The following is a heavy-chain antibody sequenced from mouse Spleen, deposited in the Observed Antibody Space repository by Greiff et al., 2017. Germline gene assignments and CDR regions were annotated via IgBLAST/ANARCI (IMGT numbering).Heavy chain of an antibody. J-gene: IGHJ2*01. V-gene: IGHV14-3*02. Sequence: EVKLMESGAELVKPGASVKLSCTASGFNIKDYYMHWVKQRPEQGLEWIGRIDPANGNTKYDPKFQGKATITADTSSNTDYLQLSSLTSEDTAVYYCARDDGYFYYFDYGGQGTTLTVSS. CDR1: GFNIKDYY. CDR2: IDPANGNT. D-gene: IGHD2-3*01. CDR3: ARDDGYFYYFDY.